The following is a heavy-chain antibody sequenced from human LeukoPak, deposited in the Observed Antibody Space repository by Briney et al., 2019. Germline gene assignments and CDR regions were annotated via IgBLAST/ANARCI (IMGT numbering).Heavy chain of an antibody. D-gene: IGHD2-8*01. V-gene: IGHV4-59*11. CDR3: ARDHGYYYMGV. CDR2: IYYSGST. J-gene: IGHJ6*03. Sequence: PSETLSLTCTVSGGSISSHYWSWIRQPPGKGLEWIGYIYYSGSTNYNPSLKSRVTISADTSKNQFSLALSSVTAADTAVYYCARDHGYYYMGVWGKGTTVTVSS. CDR1: GGSISSHY.